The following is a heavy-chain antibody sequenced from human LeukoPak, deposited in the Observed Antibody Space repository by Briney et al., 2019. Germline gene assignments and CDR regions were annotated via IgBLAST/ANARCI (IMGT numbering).Heavy chain of an antibody. D-gene: IGHD2-2*01. CDR3: AKGRYCSSTSCWYYFDY. CDR1: GFTFSSYG. J-gene: IGHJ4*02. Sequence: PGRSLRLSCAASGFTFSSYGMHGVRQAPGKGLEWVAVISYDGSNKYYADFVKGRFTISRDNSKNTLYLQMNSLRAEDTAVYYCAKGRYCSSTSCWYYFDYWGQGTLVTVSS. CDR2: ISYDGSNK. V-gene: IGHV3-30*18.